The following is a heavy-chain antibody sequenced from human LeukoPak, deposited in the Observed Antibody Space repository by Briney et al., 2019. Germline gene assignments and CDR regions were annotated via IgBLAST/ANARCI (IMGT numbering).Heavy chain of an antibody. J-gene: IGHJ4*02. D-gene: IGHD6-19*01. CDR1: GFTFSSYA. CDR2: FSGSGGGS. V-gene: IGHV3-23*01. Sequence: PGGSLRLSCAASGFTFSSYAMSWVRQAPGKGLEWVSGFSGSGGGSYYADSVKGRFTISRDTSKNTLYLQMNSLRVEDTAVYYCAKDSSGWSPNSLFGSWGQGTLVTVSS. CDR3: AKDSSGWSPNSLFGS.